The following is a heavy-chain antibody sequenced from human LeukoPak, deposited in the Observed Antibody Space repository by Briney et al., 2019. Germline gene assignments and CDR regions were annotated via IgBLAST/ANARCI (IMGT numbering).Heavy chain of an antibody. D-gene: IGHD4-23*01. CDR1: GGSISSYY. V-gene: IGHV4-59*12. Sequence: SETLSLTCTVSGGSISSYYWSWIRQPPGKGLEGIGYIYYSGSTNYNPSLKSRVTISVDTSKNQFSLKLSSVTAADTAVYYCARDDGGGGWFDPWGQGPLVTVSS. CDR2: IYYSGST. CDR3: ARDDGGGGWFDP. J-gene: IGHJ5*02.